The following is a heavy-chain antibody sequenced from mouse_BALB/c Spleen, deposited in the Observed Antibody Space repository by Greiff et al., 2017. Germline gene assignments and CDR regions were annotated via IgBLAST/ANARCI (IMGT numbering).Heavy chain of an antibody. CDR2: IWAGGST. V-gene: IGHV2-9*02. D-gene: IGHD2-10*01. Sequence: VQRVESGPGLVAPSQSLSITCTVSGFSLTSYGVHWVRQPPGKGLEWLGVIWAGGSTNYNSALMSRLSISKDNSKSQVFLKMNSLQTDDTAMYYCARGPYRNAMDYWGQGTSVTVSS. CDR1: GFSLTSYG. CDR3: ARGPYRNAMDY. J-gene: IGHJ4*01.